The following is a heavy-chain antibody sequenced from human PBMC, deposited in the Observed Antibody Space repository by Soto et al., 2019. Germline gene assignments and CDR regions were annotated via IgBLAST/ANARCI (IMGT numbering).Heavy chain of an antibody. CDR2: INAGNGNT. D-gene: IGHD3-9*01. CDR3: ARSTGYYFIDY. Sequence: QVQPVQSGAEVKKPGASVKVSCKASGYTFTSYAMHWVRQAPGQRLEWMGWINAGNGNTKYSQKFQGRVTITRDTSASTAYMELSILRSEDTTVYYCARSTGYYFIDYWGQGTLVIVSS. J-gene: IGHJ4*02. CDR1: GYTFTSYA. V-gene: IGHV1-3*01.